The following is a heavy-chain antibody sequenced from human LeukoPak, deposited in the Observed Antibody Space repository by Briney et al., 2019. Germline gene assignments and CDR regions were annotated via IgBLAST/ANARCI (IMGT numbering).Heavy chain of an antibody. CDR1: GFTFSDKW. J-gene: IGHJ4*02. CDR2: INSDGSWT. Sequence: GGSLRLSCVASGFTFSDKWMSWVRQAPGKGLVWVSHINSDGSWTSYADSVKDRFTISKDNAKNTVYLQMNSLRAEDTAVYYCVSFYETYWGRGTLVTVSS. CDR3: VSFYETY. V-gene: IGHV3-74*01. D-gene: IGHD2/OR15-2a*01.